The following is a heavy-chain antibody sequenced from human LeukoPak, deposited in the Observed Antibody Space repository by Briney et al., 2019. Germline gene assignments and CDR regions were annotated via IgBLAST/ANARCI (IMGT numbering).Heavy chain of an antibody. CDR2: ISYDGSNK. J-gene: IGHJ4*02. D-gene: IGHD3-16*01. CDR1: GFTFSSYA. CDR3: AKDLGGLRLGELYCFVY. Sequence: PGGSLRLSCAASGFTFSSYAMHWVRQAPGKGLEWVAVISYDGSNKYYADSVKGRFTISRDNSKNTLYLQMNSLRAEDTAVYYCAKDLGGLRLGELYCFVYWGQRTLVTVSS. V-gene: IGHV3-30-3*01.